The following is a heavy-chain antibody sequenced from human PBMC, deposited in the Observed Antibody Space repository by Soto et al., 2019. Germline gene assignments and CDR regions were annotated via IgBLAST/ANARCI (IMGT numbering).Heavy chain of an antibody. D-gene: IGHD3-9*01. CDR3: ARVLAGLDY. V-gene: IGHV4-61*01. Sequence: PSETLSLTCTVSGGSVSSGSYYWSWIRQPPGKGLEWIGYIYYSGSTNYNPSLKSRVTISVDTSKNQFSLKLSSVTAADTAVYYCARVLAGLDYWGQGTLVTVPQ. CDR2: IYYSGST. CDR1: GGSVSSGSYY. J-gene: IGHJ4*02.